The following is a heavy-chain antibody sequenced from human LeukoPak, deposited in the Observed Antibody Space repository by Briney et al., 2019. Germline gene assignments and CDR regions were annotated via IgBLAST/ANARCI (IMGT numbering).Heavy chain of an antibody. CDR3: ARDTTVKSYYYYGMDV. CDR1: GFTFSSYA. V-gene: IGHV3-30-3*01. Sequence: GGSLRLSCAASGFTFSSYAMSWVRQAPGKGLEWVAVISYDGSNKYYADSVEGRFTISRDNSKNTLYLQMNSLRAEDTAVYYCARDTTVKSYYYYGMDVWGQGTTVTVSS. J-gene: IGHJ6*02. CDR2: ISYDGSNK. D-gene: IGHD4-17*01.